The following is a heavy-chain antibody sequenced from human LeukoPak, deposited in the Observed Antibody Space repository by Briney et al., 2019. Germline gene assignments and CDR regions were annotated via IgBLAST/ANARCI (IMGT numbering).Heavy chain of an antibody. CDR2: TYYRSKWYN. J-gene: IGHJ6*03. D-gene: IGHD6-19*01. Sequence: SQTLSLTCAISGDSVSSNSAAWNWIRPSPSRGLEWLGRTYYRSKWYNDYAVSVKSRITINPDTSKNQFSLQLNSVTPEDTAVYYCASSYLAGTNNYYYYYMDVWGKGTTVTISS. CDR3: ASSYLAGTNNYYYYYMDV. CDR1: GDSVSSNSAA. V-gene: IGHV6-1*01.